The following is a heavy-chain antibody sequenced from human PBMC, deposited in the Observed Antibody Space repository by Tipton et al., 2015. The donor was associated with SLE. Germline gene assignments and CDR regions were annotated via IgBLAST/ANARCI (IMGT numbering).Heavy chain of an antibody. Sequence: TLSLTCAVSGYSISSGYYWGWFRPPPGKGLEWIGSIYHSGSTYYNPSLKSRVTISVDTSKNQFSLKLSSVTAADTAVYYCASRSDHGDWFDPWGQGTLVTVSS. V-gene: IGHV4-38-2*01. D-gene: IGHD1-14*01. CDR3: ASRSDHGDWFDP. J-gene: IGHJ5*02. CDR1: GYSISSGYY. CDR2: IYHSGST.